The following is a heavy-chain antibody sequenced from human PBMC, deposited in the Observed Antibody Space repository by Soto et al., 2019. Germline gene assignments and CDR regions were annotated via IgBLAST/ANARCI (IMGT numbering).Heavy chain of an antibody. V-gene: IGHV4-59*01. D-gene: IGHD6-19*01. Sequence: SETLSLTCTVSGGSISSYYWSWIRQPPGKGLEWIGYIYYSGSTNYNPSLKSRVTISVDTSKNQFSLKLSSVTAADTAVYYCARLTGYSSGWYLEAWFDPWGQGTLVTVSS. CDR3: ARLTGYSSGWYLEAWFDP. CDR1: GGSISSYY. J-gene: IGHJ5*02. CDR2: IYYSGST.